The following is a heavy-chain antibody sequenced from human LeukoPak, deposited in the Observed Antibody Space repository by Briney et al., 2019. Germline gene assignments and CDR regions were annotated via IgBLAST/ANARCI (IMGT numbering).Heavy chain of an antibody. CDR3: ARASFIVVVPAATTFDY. D-gene: IGHD2-2*01. Sequence: GGSLRLSCAASGFTFDDYGMSWVRQAPGKGLEGVSGINWNGGSTGYADSVKGRFTISRDNAKNSLYLQMNSLRAEDTALYYCARASFIVVVPAATTFDYWGQGTLVTVSS. J-gene: IGHJ4*02. V-gene: IGHV3-20*04. CDR1: GFTFDDYG. CDR2: INWNGGST.